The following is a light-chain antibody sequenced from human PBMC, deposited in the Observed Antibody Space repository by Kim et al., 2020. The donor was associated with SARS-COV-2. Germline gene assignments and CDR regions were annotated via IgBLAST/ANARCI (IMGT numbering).Light chain of an antibody. CDR2: AAS. V-gene: IGKV1-39*01. CDR1: QCISSY. J-gene: IGKJ3*01. Sequence: AYVGDMVTLTCRASQCISSYLSWSQQKPGTAPKLLIYAASSLQSAVPSRFSGSGSGTDFTLTISSLQPEDFATYYCQQSYSTLFTFGPGTKVDI. CDR3: QQSYSTLFT.